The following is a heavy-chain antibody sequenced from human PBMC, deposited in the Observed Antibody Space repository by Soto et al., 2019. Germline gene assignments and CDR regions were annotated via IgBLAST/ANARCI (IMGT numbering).Heavy chain of an antibody. CDR3: ARASGITIFGVVTEKQGFDP. J-gene: IGHJ5*02. Sequence: SETLSLTCTVSGGSISSGGYYWSWIRQHPGKGLEWIGYIYYSGSTYYNPSLKSRVTISVDTSKNQFSLKLSSVTAADTAVYYCARASGITIFGVVTEKQGFDPWGQGTLVTVSS. CDR2: IYYSGST. D-gene: IGHD3-3*01. V-gene: IGHV4-31*03. CDR1: GGSISSGGYY.